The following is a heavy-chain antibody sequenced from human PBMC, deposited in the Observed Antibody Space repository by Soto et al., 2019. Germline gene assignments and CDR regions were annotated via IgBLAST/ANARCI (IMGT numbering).Heavy chain of an antibody. V-gene: IGHV3-15*01. CDR3: TTDRQCASNTCPGAFDI. D-gene: IGHD2-2*01. CDR2: IKRKLDDETI. J-gene: IGHJ3*02. CDR1: GFTFRNVW. Sequence: EAQLVESGGDLVEPGGSLRLSCVASGFTFRNVWMTWVRHAPGKGLEWVGRIKRKLDDETIDYAAPVKGRFTISRDDSKNTLYLQMNSLKTDDTAVYYCTTDRQCASNTCPGAFDIWGQGAKVSVSA.